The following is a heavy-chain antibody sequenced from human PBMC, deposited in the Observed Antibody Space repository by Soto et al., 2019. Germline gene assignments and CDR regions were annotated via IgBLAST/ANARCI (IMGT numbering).Heavy chain of an antibody. CDR2: DKRKAAGGAI. Sequence: EVQLVESGGGLVKPGESLTLSCAASGITLDSAWVNWVRQAPGKGLEWVAQDKRKAAGGAIDYAAPVKGRFIISRDDSKNMAYLQMNSLKIEDTALYYCTTGYGSDWYGWGQGTLVTVSS. CDR3: TTGYGSDWYG. D-gene: IGHD6-19*01. CDR1: GITLDSAW. V-gene: IGHV3-15*01. J-gene: IGHJ4*02.